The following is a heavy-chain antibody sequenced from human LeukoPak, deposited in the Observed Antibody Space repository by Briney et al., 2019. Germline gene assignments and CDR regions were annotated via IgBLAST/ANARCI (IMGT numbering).Heavy chain of an antibody. D-gene: IGHD4-17*01. V-gene: IGHV1-8*01. CDR1: GYTLTNYD. J-gene: IGHJ6*02. CDR3: ARVRYGDYGYYYYGMDV. Sequence: ASVKVSCKASGYTLTNYDITWVRQATGQGLEWMGWMKSDSGNTAYPQKSQGRVTMTRDTSINTAYMKLSSLRSEDTAVYYCARVRYGDYGYYYYGMDVWGQGTTVTVSS. CDR2: MKSDSGNT.